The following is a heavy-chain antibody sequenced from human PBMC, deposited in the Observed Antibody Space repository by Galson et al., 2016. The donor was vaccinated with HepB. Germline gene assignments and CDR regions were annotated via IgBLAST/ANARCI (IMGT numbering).Heavy chain of an antibody. V-gene: IGHV3-30*03. CDR3: ARDRGHFSTLGGTRIHYYGMDA. CDR1: GFTFNRYG. CDR2: ISYDGTTN. Sequence: SLRLSCAASGFTFNRYGMNWVRQVPGKGLEFVAIISYDGTTNYYKDSVRGRFTISRDNSKNTLYLQMNSLRAEDTAVYYCARDRGHFSTLGGTRIHYYGMDAWGQGSTVTVSS. J-gene: IGHJ6*02. D-gene: IGHD3-16*01.